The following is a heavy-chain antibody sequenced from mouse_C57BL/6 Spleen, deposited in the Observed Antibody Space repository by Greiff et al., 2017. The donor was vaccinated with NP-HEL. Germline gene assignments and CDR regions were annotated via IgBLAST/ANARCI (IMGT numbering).Heavy chain of an antibody. D-gene: IGHD4-1*01. Sequence: QVQLQQPGAELVMPGASVKLSCKASGYTFTSYWMHWVKQRPGQGLEWIGKIDPADSYTNYTQKFKGKATLTVDKSSSTAYMQLSSLTSEDSAVDYCARGNWDVVDYWGQGTTLTVSS. J-gene: IGHJ2*01. CDR2: IDPADSYT. CDR1: GYTFTSYW. CDR3: ARGNWDVVDY. V-gene: IGHV1-69*01.